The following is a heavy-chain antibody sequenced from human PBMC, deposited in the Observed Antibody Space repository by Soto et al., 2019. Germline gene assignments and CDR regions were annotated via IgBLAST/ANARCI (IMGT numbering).Heavy chain of an antibody. J-gene: IGHJ4*02. V-gene: IGHV1-3*01. CDR3: ARPGSGSYYSLDY. CDR1: GYTFTSYA. CDR2: INAGNGNT. D-gene: IGHD3-10*01. Sequence: GASVKVSCKASGYTFTSYAMHWVRQAPGQRLEWMGWINAGNGNTKYSQKFQGRVTITRDTSASTAYMELSSLRSEDTAVYYCARPGSGSYYSLDYWGQGTLVTVSS.